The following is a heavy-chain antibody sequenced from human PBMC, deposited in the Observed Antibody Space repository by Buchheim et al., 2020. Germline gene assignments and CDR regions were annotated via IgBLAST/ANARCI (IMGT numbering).Heavy chain of an antibody. CDR1: GVSISSSDFF. CDR2: IYYSGNT. J-gene: IGHJ4*02. D-gene: IGHD3-16*01. Sequence: QLQLQESGPGLVKPSETLSLTCAVSGVSISSSDFFWGWIRQPPGKGLEWIGTIYYSGNTHYNPSLKSRVTISVDTSMNQFSLKLSSVTAADTAVYYWARGGGSYGVDYWGQGTL. V-gene: IGHV4-39*07. CDR3: ARGGGSYGVDY.